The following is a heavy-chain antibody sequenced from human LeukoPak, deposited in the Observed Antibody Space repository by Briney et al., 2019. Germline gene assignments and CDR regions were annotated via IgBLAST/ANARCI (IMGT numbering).Heavy chain of an antibody. J-gene: IGHJ3*02. V-gene: IGHV4-59*01. Sequence: PSETLSLTCTVSGGSISSYYWSWIRQPPGKGLEWIGYIYYSGSTNYNPSLKSRVTISVDTSKNQFSLKLSSVTAADTAVYYCARAPGSYSDAFDIWGQGTMVTVSS. CDR1: GGSISSYY. CDR3: ARAPGSYSDAFDI. D-gene: IGHD1-26*01. CDR2: IYYSGST.